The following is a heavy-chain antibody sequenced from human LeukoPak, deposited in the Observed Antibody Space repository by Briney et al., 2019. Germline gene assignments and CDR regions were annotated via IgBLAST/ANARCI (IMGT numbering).Heavy chain of an antibody. CDR2: IYYTGTT. J-gene: IGHJ4*02. V-gene: IGHV4-59*01. CDR3: ARGRGDSRGTSFDY. Sequence: PSETLSLTCTVSGGSISTYYWSWIRQPPGKGLEWIAYIYYTGTTTYNPSLKSRVTISIDTSRNQFSLNLNSVTAADTAVHYCARGRGDSRGTSFDYWGQGTLVTVSS. D-gene: IGHD3-22*01. CDR1: GGSISTYY.